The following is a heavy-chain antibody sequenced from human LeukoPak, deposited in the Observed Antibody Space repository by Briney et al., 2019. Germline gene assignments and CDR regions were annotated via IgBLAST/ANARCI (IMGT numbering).Heavy chain of an antibody. CDR3: ARGGNYDVLTGYHFYFDN. CDR2: IFYSGST. CDR1: SGSISTSNYY. J-gene: IGHJ4*02. Sequence: PSETLSLTCTVSSGSISTSNYYWGWVRQPPGKALEWIGNIFYSGSTYYSPSLKSRVTISIDASKNQFSLKLHSVTAADTAVYYCARGGNYDVLTGYHFYFDNWGQGTLVTVSS. D-gene: IGHD3-9*01. V-gene: IGHV4-39*07.